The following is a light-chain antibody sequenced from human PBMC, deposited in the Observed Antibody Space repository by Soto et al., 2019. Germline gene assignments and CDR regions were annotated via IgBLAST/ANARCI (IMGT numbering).Light chain of an antibody. V-gene: IGKV1-12*01. CDR1: QTVHDW. J-gene: IGKJ5*01. CDR3: QQVIDFPLT. CDR2: FVS. Sequence: DIQMTQSPSSVSASVGDRVTITCRASQTVHDWLAWYRQKPGKAPKLLMYFVSKLQAGVPSRFSGSGSGTEFTLTINNLQPEDFATYFCQQVIDFPLTFGQGTRLEI.